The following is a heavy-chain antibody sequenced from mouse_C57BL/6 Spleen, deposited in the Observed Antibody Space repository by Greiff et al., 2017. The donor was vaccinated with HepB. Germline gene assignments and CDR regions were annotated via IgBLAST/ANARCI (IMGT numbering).Heavy chain of an antibody. CDR1: GYAFSSSW. CDR2: IYPGDGET. D-gene: IGHD1-1*01. CDR3: ARAYYGSTSYLDY. J-gene: IGHJ2*01. V-gene: IGHV1-82*01. Sequence: VQLQQSGPELVKPGASVKISCKASGYAFSSSWMNWVKQRPGKGLEWIGRIYPGDGETNYTGKFKGKATLTADKSSSTAYMKRSSLTSEDSAVYCCARAYYGSTSYLDYWGQGTTLTVSS.